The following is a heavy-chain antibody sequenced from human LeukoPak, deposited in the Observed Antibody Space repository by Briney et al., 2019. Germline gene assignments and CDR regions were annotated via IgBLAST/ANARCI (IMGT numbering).Heavy chain of an antibody. CDR2: IYSDGST. V-gene: IGHV3-53*01. J-gene: IGHJ4*02. CDR1: GFTVSSNY. CDR3: AREPQLSY. D-gene: IGHD6-13*01. Sequence: PGGSLRLSCAASGFTVSSNYMTWVRQAPGKGLEWVSVIYSDGSTFYADSVQGRFTISRDSSKNTLYLQMNSLRAEDTAVYYCAREPQLSYWGQGARATVSS.